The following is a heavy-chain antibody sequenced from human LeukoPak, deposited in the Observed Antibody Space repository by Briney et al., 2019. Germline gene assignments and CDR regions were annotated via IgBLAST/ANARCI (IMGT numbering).Heavy chain of an antibody. Sequence: GGSPRLSCAASGFTFSSYGMHWVRQAPGKGLEWVAFIRYDGSNKYYADSVKGRFTISRDNSKNTLYLQMNSLRAEDAAVYYCAKDSQLLTYYYYYYMDVWGKGTTVTVSS. D-gene: IGHD2-2*01. CDR3: AKDSQLLTYYYYYYMDV. V-gene: IGHV3-30*02. CDR1: GFTFSSYG. J-gene: IGHJ6*03. CDR2: IRYDGSNK.